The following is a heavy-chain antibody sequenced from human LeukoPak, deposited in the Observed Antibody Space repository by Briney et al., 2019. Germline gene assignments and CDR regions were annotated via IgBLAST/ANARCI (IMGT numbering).Heavy chain of an antibody. CDR3: ARVRSGSLDY. CDR2: IRSSSSDI. D-gene: IGHD1-26*01. V-gene: IGHV3-21*01. J-gene: IGHJ4*02. CDR1: GFTFSSYS. Sequence: GGSLRLSCAASGFTFSSYSMNWVRQAPGKGLEWVSFIRSSSSDIYYADSVKGRFTISRDNAKNSLYLHMDSLRAEDTAVYYCARVRSGSLDYWGQGTLVTVSS.